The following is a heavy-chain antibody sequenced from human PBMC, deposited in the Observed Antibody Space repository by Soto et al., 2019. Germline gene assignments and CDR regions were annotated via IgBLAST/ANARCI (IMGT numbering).Heavy chain of an antibody. CDR1: GFTFSSYA. D-gene: IGHD1-26*01. CDR2: ISGSGGST. CDR3: AKARAGGSYYWYFDL. J-gene: IGHJ2*01. Sequence: GGSLRLSCAASGFTFSSYAMSWVRQAPGKGLEWVSAISGSGGSTYYADSVKGRFTISRDNSKNTLYLQMNSLRAEDTAVYYCAKARAGGSYYWYFDLWGRGTLVTVSS. V-gene: IGHV3-23*01.